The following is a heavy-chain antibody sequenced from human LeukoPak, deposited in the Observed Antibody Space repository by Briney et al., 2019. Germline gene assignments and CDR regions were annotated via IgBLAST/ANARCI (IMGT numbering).Heavy chain of an antibody. J-gene: IGHJ4*02. CDR3: ARNLWFGELIPYDY. CDR1: GFTFSSYS. V-gene: IGHV3-21*01. Sequence: PGGSLRLSCAASGFTFSSYSMNWVRQAPGKGLEWVSSISSSSSYIYYADSVKGRFTISRDNAKNSLYLQMNSLRAEDTAVYYCARNLWFGELIPYDYWGQGTLVTVSS. CDR2: ISSSSSYI. D-gene: IGHD3-10*01.